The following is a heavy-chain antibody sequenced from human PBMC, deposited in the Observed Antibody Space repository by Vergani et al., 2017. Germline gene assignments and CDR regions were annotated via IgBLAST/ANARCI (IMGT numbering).Heavy chain of an antibody. D-gene: IGHD4-23*01. J-gene: IGHJ4*02. CDR3: ARLSLRFGVVTEIDY. CDR2: IYYSGST. Sequence: QLQLQESGPGLVKPSETLSLTCTVSGGSISSSSYYWGWIRQPPGKGLEWIGSIYYSGSTYYNPSLKSRVTISVDTSKNQFSLKLSSVTAADTAVYYCARLSLRFGVVTEIDYWGQGTLVTVSS. CDR1: GGSISSSSYY. V-gene: IGHV4-39*01.